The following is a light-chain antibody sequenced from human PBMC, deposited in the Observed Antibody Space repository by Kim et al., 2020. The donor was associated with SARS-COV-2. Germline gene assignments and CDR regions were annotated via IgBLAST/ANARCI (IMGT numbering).Light chain of an antibody. J-gene: IGLJ1*01. CDR2: DVF. Sequence: QSALTQPASVSGSPGQSITISCTGTSSDVGGYNYVSWYQQYPGKAPKLMIYDVFKRPSGVSNRFSGSKSGNTASLTISGLQAEDEAEYYCASYRSSGYVFGTGTKVTVL. CDR3: ASYRSSGYV. CDR1: SSDVGGYNY. V-gene: IGLV2-14*03.